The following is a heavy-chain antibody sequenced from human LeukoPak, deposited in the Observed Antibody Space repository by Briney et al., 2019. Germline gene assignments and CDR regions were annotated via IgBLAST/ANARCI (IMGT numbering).Heavy chain of an antibody. Sequence: GGSLRLSCAASGFTFSDYYMSWIRQAPGKGLEWVSYISSSGSPIYYADSVKGRFTVSRDNAKNSVFLQMNSLRAEDTAVYYCARERTTGSYYVNYWGQGTLATVSS. V-gene: IGHV3-11*01. J-gene: IGHJ4*02. CDR1: GFTFSDYY. CDR2: ISSSGSPI. CDR3: ARERTTGSYYVNY. D-gene: IGHD1-26*01.